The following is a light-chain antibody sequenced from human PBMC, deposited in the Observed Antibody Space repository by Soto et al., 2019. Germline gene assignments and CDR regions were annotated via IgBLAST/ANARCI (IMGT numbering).Light chain of an antibody. Sequence: DIGLAQTARSLCVTPRRPCSICFKRSESLLHSDGKTYLYWYLQKPGHPPQLMIYEVSNRFSGVPDRFSGSGSGTDFTLKISRVEAEDVGVYYCMQSIQFPITFGQGTKVDI. CDR2: EVS. V-gene: IGKV2D-29*01. CDR3: MQSIQFPIT. J-gene: IGKJ1*01. CDR1: ESLLHSDGKTY.